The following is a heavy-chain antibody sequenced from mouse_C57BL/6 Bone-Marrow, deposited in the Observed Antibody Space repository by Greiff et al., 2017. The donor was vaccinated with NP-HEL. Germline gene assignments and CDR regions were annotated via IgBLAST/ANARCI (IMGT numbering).Heavy chain of an antibody. V-gene: IGHV1-59*01. CDR2: IDPSDSYT. CDR3: AREVSDY. Sequence: QVHVKQPGAELVRPGTSVKLSCKASGYTFTSYWMHWVKQRPGQGLEWIGVIDPSDSYTNYNQKFKGKATLTVDTSSSTAYMQLSSLTSEDSAVYYCAREVSDYWGQGTTLTVSS. J-gene: IGHJ2*01. CDR1: GYTFTSYW.